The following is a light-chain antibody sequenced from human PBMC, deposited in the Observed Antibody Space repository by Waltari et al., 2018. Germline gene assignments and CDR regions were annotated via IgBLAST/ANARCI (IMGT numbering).Light chain of an antibody. Sequence: QSALTQHAPVSGSPGQSITNSCSGTFSHVGGYHCVSWSQPRPGKAPKVIIDDVTDRPSAVSNRFSGSKSDDTAALTISGLQPEDEADYYCSSCSYTPRTTVIFGTGTKLTVL. J-gene: IGLJ1*01. V-gene: IGLV2-14*01. CDR1: FSHVGGYHC. CDR2: DVT. CDR3: SSCSYTPRTTVI.